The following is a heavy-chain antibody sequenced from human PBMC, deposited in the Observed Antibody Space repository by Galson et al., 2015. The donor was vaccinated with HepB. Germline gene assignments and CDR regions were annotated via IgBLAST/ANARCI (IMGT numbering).Heavy chain of an antibody. J-gene: IGHJ4*02. CDR3: AKGLVGSGYYQFDY. Sequence: SLRLSCAASGFTFNTSGMHWVRQAPGKGLEWVAVITDDGSHTYYGHAVKGRFTISRDTPKNTLYLQMNSLRDEDTAVYYCAKGLVGSGYYQFDYWGRGVRVTVSS. D-gene: IGHD5-18*01. V-gene: IGHV3-30*18. CDR2: ITDDGSHT. CDR1: GFTFNTSG.